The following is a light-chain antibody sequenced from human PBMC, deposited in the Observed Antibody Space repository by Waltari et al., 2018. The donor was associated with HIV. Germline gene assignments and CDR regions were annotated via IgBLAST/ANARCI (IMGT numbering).Light chain of an antibody. CDR2: WAS. J-gene: IGKJ2*01. V-gene: IGKV4-1*01. Sequence: DIVVTQSPDSLAVSLGEGATINCWSNQSLLYSHNNKQSLAWYQQKPGQPPKLLFSWASTRESGVPDRFSASGSGTDFTLTISSLQAEDVAVYYCQQYGSTPRTFGQGTRLEIK. CDR3: QQYGSTPRT. CDR1: QSLLYSHNNKQS.